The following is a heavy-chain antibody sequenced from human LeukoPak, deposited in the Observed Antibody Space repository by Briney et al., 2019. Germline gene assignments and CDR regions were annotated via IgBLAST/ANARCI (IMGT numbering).Heavy chain of an antibody. D-gene: IGHD1-26*01. CDR3: ATARWELLYHWFDP. V-gene: IGHV1-24*01. J-gene: IGHJ5*02. CDR2: FDPEDGET. CDR1: GYTLTELS. Sequence: GASVKVPCKVSGYTLTELSMHWVRQAPGKGLEWMGGFDPEDGETIYAQKFQGRVTMTEDTSTDTAYMELSSLRSEDTAVYYCATARWELLYHWFDPWGQGTLVTVSS.